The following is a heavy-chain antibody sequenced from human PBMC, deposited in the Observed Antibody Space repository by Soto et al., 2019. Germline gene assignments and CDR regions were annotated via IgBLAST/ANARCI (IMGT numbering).Heavy chain of an antibody. CDR1: GGTFSSYA. Sequence: SVKVSCKASGGTFSSYAISWVRQAPGQGLEWMGGIIPIFGTANYAQKFQGRVTITADKSTSTAYMELSSLRSEDTAVYYCARSGFWSGYYPKYYGMDVWGQGTTVTF. D-gene: IGHD3-3*01. CDR3: ARSGFWSGYYPKYYGMDV. J-gene: IGHJ6*01. V-gene: IGHV1-69*06. CDR2: IIPIFGTA.